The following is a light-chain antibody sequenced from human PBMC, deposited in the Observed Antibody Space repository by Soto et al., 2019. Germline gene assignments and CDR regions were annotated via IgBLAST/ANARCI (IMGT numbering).Light chain of an antibody. CDR1: QSISSW. Sequence: IQMTQSPSTLSASLGDRVTITCRASQSISSWLAWYQQKPGKAPKLLIYDASSLESGVPSRFSGSGSGTEFTLTISSLQPDDFATYYCQQYNSYWTFGQGTNVDI. J-gene: IGKJ1*01. V-gene: IGKV1-5*01. CDR2: DAS. CDR3: QQYNSYWT.